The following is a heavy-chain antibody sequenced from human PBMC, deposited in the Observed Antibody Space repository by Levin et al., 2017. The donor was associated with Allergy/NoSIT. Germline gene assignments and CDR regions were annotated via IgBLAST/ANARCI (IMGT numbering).Heavy chain of an antibody. CDR1: GYNFNSYW. CDR3: PTYGSGSYFDYYFDH. D-gene: IGHD3-10*01. CDR2: MYPGDSEP. V-gene: IGHV5-51*01. Sequence: KVSCEGSGYNFNSYWIGWVRQKPGKGLEWVAFMYPGDSEPKYSPSFQGRVTISADKSTRTAYMQWRSLKASDTAMYYCPTYGSGSYFDYYFDHWGQGTLVTVSS. J-gene: IGHJ4*02.